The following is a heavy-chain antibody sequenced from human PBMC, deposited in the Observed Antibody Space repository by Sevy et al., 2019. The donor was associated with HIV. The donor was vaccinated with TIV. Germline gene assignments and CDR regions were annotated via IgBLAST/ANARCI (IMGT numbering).Heavy chain of an antibody. V-gene: IGHV4-38-2*01. CDR1: GYSISSGYY. J-gene: IGHJ3*02. Sequence: SETLSLTCAVSGYSISSGYYWGWIRQPPGKGLEWFGGIYHSGSTYYNPSLKSRVTISVDTSKNQYSLKLSSVTAADTAVYYGARHRKVESRDAFDIWGQGTMVTVSS. CDR2: IYHSGST. CDR3: ARHRKVESRDAFDI.